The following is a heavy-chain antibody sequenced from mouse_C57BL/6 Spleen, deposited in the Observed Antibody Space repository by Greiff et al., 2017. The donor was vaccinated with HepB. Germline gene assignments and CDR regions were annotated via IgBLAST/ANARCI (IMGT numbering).Heavy chain of an antibody. CDR3: AKGYNYDVDYAMDY. J-gene: IGHJ4*01. D-gene: IGHD2-12*01. V-gene: IGHV14-2*01. Sequence: EVQLVESGAELVKPGASVKLSCTASGFKIKDYYMHWVKQRTEQGLEWIGRIDTEDGDTKYAPKFQGKATITADTSSNTAYLQLSSLTSEDTAGYYGAKGYNYDVDYAMDYWGQGTSVTVSS. CDR1: GFKIKDYY. CDR2: IDTEDGDT.